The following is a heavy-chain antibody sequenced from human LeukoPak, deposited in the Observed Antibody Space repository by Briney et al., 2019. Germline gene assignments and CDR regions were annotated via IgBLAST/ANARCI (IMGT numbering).Heavy chain of an antibody. Sequence: VASVKVSCKASGYTFTTYDINWVRQATGQGLEWMGYMNPNSGNTGYAQKFQGRVSMTRNTSISTAYVELSSLRSEDTAVYYCVRDLGSGWYDFDYWGQGTLVTVSS. D-gene: IGHD6-19*01. V-gene: IGHV1-8*01. CDR3: VRDLGSGWYDFDY. J-gene: IGHJ4*02. CDR2: MNPNSGNT. CDR1: GYTFTTYD.